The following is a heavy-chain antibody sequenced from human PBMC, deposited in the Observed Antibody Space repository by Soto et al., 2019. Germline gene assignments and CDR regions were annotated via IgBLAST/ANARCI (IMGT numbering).Heavy chain of an antibody. Sequence: GGSLRLSCAASGFTFSNAWMNWVRQAPGKGLEWVGRIKSKTDGGTTDYAAPVKGRFTISRDDSKNTLYLQMNSLKTEDTAVYYCTTDGTTMVRGVIGYYYYGMDVWGQGTTVTVSS. CDR3: TTDGTTMVRGVIGYYYYGMDV. D-gene: IGHD3-10*01. CDR2: IKSKTDGGTT. J-gene: IGHJ6*02. V-gene: IGHV3-15*07. CDR1: GFTFSNAW.